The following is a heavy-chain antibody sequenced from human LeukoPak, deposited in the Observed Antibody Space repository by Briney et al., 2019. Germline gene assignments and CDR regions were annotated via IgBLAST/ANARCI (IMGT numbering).Heavy chain of an antibody. Sequence: PGGSLRLSCAASGFTFSDYYMSWIRQAPGKGLEGVSYISSSSSYTNYADSVRGRFTISRDNAKNSLYLQMNSLRAEDTAVYYCARGRSTSWMPSMGYCSQGTLVTVYS. V-gene: IGHV3-11*06. J-gene: IGHJ4*01. CDR3: ARGRSTSWMPSMGY. D-gene: IGHD2-2*01. CDR1: GFTFSDYY. CDR2: ISSSSSYT.